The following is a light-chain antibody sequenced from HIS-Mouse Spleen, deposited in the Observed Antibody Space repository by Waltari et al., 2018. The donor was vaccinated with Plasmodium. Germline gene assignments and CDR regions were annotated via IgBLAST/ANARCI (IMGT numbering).Light chain of an antibody. Sequence: QSALTQPPSASGSPGQSVTISCTGTSSDVGGYNYVSWYQQHPGKAPKLMIYEVSKRPSGVPALFSGPKSGNTASLTVSGLQAEDEADYYCSSYAGSNNLVFGGGTKLTVL. J-gene: IGLJ2*01. CDR1: SSDVGGYNY. CDR3: SSYAGSNNLV. V-gene: IGLV2-8*01. CDR2: EVS.